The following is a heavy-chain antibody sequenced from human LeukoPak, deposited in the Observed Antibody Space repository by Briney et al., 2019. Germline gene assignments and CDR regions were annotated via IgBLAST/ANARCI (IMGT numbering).Heavy chain of an antibody. CDR2: INHSGST. CDR3: ARQVLLWFGSNYYYYYMDV. V-gene: IGHV4-34*01. D-gene: IGHD3-10*01. Sequence: SETLSLTCAVYGGSFSGYYWSWIRQPPGKGLEWIGEINHSGSTNYNPSLKSRVTISVDTSKNQFSLKLSSVTAADTAVYYCARQVLLWFGSNYYYYYMDVWGKGTTVTISS. J-gene: IGHJ6*03. CDR1: GGSFSGYY.